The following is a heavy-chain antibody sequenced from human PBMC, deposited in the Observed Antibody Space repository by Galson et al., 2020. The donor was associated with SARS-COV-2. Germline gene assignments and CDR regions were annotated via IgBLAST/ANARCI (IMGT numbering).Heavy chain of an antibody. Sequence: GGSMRLSCAAYEFTFSGSVMHWVRQASGKGLEWVGLIRSKTNSYTPAYAASVKCRFTISRDDSKNTAYLQMNSLKTEDTAVYYCTRNVVGATIGGYFDLWGRGTLVTVSS. CDR1: EFTFSGSV. CDR3: TRNVVGATIGGYFDL. J-gene: IGHJ2*01. D-gene: IGHD1-26*01. CDR2: IRSKTNSYTP. V-gene: IGHV3-73*01.